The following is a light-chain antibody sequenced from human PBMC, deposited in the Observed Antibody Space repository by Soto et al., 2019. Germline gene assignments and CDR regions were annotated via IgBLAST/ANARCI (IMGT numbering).Light chain of an antibody. CDR1: SSDVAAYNY. J-gene: IGLJ1*01. CDR2: DVS. V-gene: IGLV2-14*01. Sequence: QSALTQPASVSGSPGQSITISCTGTSSDVAAYNYVSWYQQHPGKAPKLIIYDVSNRPSGVSNRFSGSKSGNTASLTISGLQAEDEADYYCSSYTSTNPVFGTATKLTVL. CDR3: SSYTSTNPV.